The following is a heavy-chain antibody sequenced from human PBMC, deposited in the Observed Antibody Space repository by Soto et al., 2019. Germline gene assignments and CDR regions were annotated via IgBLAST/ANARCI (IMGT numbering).Heavy chain of an antibody. D-gene: IGHD3-22*01. V-gene: IGHV3-74*01. Sequence: EVQLVESGGGLVQPGGSLRLSCAASGFTFSPFWMHWVRQGPGKGLEWVSHINSDGRTIAYADSVKGRFTISRDNAKNTLYLEINSLRADDTAVYYCARDRGYPDSFNVWGQGTMVTVSS. J-gene: IGHJ3*01. CDR3: ARDRGYPDSFNV. CDR2: INSDGRTI. CDR1: GFTFSPFW.